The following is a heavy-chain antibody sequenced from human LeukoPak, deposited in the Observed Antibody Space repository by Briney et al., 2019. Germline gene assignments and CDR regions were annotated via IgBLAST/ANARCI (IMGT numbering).Heavy chain of an antibody. Sequence: PGRSLRLSCAASGFTFDDYAMHWVRQAPGKGLEWVSGISWNSGNIGYADSVKGRFTISRDNAKNSLYLQMNSLRAEDTALYFCAKDGSLGDYVRYNWFDPWGQGTLVTVSS. CDR3: AKDGSLGDYVRYNWFDP. J-gene: IGHJ5*02. D-gene: IGHD4-17*01. CDR2: ISWNSGNI. CDR1: GFTFDDYA. V-gene: IGHV3-9*01.